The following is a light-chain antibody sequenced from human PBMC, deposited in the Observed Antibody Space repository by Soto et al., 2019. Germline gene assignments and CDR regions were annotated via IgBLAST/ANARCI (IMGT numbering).Light chain of an antibody. CDR1: QSVSSSY. Sequence: EIVLTQSPGTLSLSPGERATLSCRASQSVSSSYLAWYQQKPGQAPRLLIYGASSRATGIPDRFSGSGSGTDFTLTISRLEPEDFAVYYGQQYGSSSFPFGGGTKVDSK. CDR2: GAS. J-gene: IGKJ4*01. CDR3: QQYGSSSFP. V-gene: IGKV3-20*01.